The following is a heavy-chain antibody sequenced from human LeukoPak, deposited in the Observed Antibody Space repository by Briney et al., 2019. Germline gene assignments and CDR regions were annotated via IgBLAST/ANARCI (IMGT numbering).Heavy chain of an antibody. Sequence: GGSLRLSCAASGFTFSSYAMSWVRQAPGKRLEWVSAISGSGGTTYSTDSVKGGFTISRDNSKNTLYLQMNSLRTEDTDVYYCAKDYPWDDFWSPYPSMDVWGKGTTVTVSS. CDR2: ISGSGGTT. CDR3: AKDYPWDDFWSPYPSMDV. CDR1: GFTFSSYA. J-gene: IGHJ6*03. D-gene: IGHD3-3*01. V-gene: IGHV3-23*01.